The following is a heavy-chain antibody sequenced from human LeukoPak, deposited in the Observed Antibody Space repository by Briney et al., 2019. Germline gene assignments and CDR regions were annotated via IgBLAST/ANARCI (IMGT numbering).Heavy chain of an antibody. J-gene: IGHJ5*02. CDR3: AIWRGLGYCSSTSCFRFDP. V-gene: IGHV4-59*01. Sequence: SETLSLTCTVSGGSISSYYWIWIRQPPGKGLEWIGYIYYSGSTNYNPSLKSRVTISVDTSKNQFSLKLSSVTAADTAVYYCAIWRGLGYCSSTSCFRFDPWGQGTLVTVSS. CDR2: IYYSGST. D-gene: IGHD2-2*01. CDR1: GGSISSYY.